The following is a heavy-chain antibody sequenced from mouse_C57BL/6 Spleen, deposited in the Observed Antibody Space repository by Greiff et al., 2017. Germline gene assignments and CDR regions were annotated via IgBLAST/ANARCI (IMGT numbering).Heavy chain of an antibody. V-gene: IGHV1-50*01. CDR1: GYTFTSYW. CDR2: IDPSDSYT. CDR3: ARSAVYGNYEAY. Sequence: QVQLKQPGAELVKPGASVKLSCKASGYTFTSYWMQWVKQRPGQGLEWIGEIDPSDSYTNYNQKFKGKATLTVDTSSSKAYMQLSSLTSEDSAVYYCARSAVYGNYEAYWGQGTLVTVSA. D-gene: IGHD2-1*01. J-gene: IGHJ3*01.